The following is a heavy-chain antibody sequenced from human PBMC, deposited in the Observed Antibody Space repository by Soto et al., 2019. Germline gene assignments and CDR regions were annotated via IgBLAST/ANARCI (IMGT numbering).Heavy chain of an antibody. Sequence: GGSLRLSCAASGFTFSSYAMSWVRQAPGKGLEWVSAISGSGSGTYYADSVKGRFTISRDNSRNTLYLQMNSLRAEDTAVYYCAKFRGGPQSCLDKWGQGILVTVSS. CDR2: ISGSGSGT. CDR3: AKFRGGPQSCLDK. CDR1: GFTFSSYA. D-gene: IGHD3-16*01. V-gene: IGHV3-23*01. J-gene: IGHJ4*02.